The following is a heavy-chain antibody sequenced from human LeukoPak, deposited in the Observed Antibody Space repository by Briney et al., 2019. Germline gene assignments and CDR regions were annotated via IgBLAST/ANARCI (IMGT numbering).Heavy chain of an antibody. D-gene: IGHD2-15*01. CDR3: AREGIYCSGGSCYRNFDY. V-gene: IGHV6-1*01. Sequence: SQTLSLTCAISGDSVSSNSAAWNWIRQSPSRGLEWLGRTYYRSKWYNDYAVSVKSRITINPDTSKNQFSLQLNSVTPEDTAVYYCAREGIYCSGGSCYRNFDYWGQGTLVTDSS. CDR2: TYYRSKWYN. CDR1: GDSVSSNSAA. J-gene: IGHJ4*02.